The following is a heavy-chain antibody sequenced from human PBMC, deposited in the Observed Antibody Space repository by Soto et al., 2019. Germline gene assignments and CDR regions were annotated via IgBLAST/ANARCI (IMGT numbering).Heavy chain of an antibody. J-gene: IGHJ3*02. D-gene: IGHD3-22*01. V-gene: IGHV3-30-3*01. CDR1: GFTFSSYA. Sequence: GGSLRLSCAASGFTFSSYAMHWVRQAPGKGLEWVAVISYDGSNKYYADSVKGRFTISRDKSKNTLYLQMNSLRAEDTAVYYCARDREDYYDSSGYTNAFDIWGQGTMVTVSS. CDR2: ISYDGSNK. CDR3: ARDREDYYDSSGYTNAFDI.